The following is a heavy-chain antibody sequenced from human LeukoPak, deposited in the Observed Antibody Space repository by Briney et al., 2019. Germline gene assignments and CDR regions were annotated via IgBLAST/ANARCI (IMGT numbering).Heavy chain of an antibody. CDR1: GYTFTSYY. CDR3: ARRGEDYGDYDGWFDP. D-gene: IGHD4-17*01. J-gene: IGHJ5*02. CDR2: INPSGGST. V-gene: IGHV1-46*01. Sequence: GASVKVSCKASGYTFTSYYMHWVRQAPGQGLEWMGIINPSGGSTSYAQKFQGRVTMTRDTSTSTVYMELSSLRSEDTAVCYCARRGEDYGDYDGWFDPWGQGTLVTVSS.